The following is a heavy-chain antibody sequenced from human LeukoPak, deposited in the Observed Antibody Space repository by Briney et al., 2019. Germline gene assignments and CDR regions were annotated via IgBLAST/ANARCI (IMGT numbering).Heavy chain of an antibody. V-gene: IGHV3-23*01. CDR2: ISGSGGST. CDR3: AKTPNQYCSSTSCYIDY. CDR1: GFTSSSYA. J-gene: IGHJ4*02. Sequence: PGGSLRLSCAASGFTSSSYAMSWVRQAPGKGLEWVSAISGSGGSTYYADSVKGRFTISRDNSKNTLYLQMNSLRAEDTAVYYCAKTPNQYCSSTSCYIDYWGQGTLVTVSS. D-gene: IGHD2-2*02.